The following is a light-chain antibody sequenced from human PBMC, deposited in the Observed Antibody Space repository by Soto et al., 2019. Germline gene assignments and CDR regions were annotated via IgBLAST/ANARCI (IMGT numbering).Light chain of an antibody. CDR2: GAS. V-gene: IGKV3-20*01. J-gene: IGKJ2*01. Sequence: EVVLSQFPGTLSLSPEERATLSCRASQIFSSDYLAWYQQKPGQASRLLIYGASTRATHIPDRIRGSGSGTDFTLTIIRLEDEYAAVYFCQLYGDTPSTFCQ. CDR1: QIFSSDY. CDR3: QLYGDTPST.